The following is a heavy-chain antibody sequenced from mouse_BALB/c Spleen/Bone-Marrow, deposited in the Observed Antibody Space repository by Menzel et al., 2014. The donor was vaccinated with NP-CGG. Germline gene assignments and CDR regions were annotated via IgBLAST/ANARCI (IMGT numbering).Heavy chain of an antibody. CDR1: ELTYSSYG. CDR3: GRGDGSMDY. J-gene: IGHJ4*01. V-gene: IGHV5-6*01. D-gene: IGHD3-3*01. Sequence: VKVVESGGDLVKPGGSLKLSCAASELTYSSYGMSWVRQTPDKRLEGVATISGGDAYTYYPDSVKGRFTISRDSAKNILYLQMSSLKSEDTAMYYCGRGDGSMDYWGQGTSVTVSS. CDR2: ISGGDAYT.